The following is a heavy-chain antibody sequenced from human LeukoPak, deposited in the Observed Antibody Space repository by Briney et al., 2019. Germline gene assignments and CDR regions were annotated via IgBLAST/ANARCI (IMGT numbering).Heavy chain of an antibody. CDR3: AADLDY. J-gene: IGHJ4*02. CDR2: IYYSGST. CDR1: GGSISSSSYY. Sequence: SETLSFTCTVSGGSISSSSYYWGWFRQPPGKGLEWIGSIYYSGSTYYNPSLKSRVTISVDTSKNQFSLKLSSVTAADTAVYYCAADLDYWGQGTLVTVSS. V-gene: IGHV4-39*01.